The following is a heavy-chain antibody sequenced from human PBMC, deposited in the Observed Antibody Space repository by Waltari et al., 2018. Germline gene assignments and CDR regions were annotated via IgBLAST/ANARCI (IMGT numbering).Heavy chain of an antibody. CDR1: GDPISSSSYY. D-gene: IGHD2-8*01. V-gene: IGHV4-39*01. J-gene: IGHJ5*02. Sequence: QLQLQGSGPGQVNPSETLSLTCTVSGDPISSSSYYWGWTRQPPGKGRECIGSIYYSGSTYYNPSLKSRLSISVDTPKNQFSLKLSSVTAADAAIYYCARLRSNMTPFDPWGQGTLVTVSS. CDR3: ARLRSNMTPFDP. CDR2: IYYSGST.